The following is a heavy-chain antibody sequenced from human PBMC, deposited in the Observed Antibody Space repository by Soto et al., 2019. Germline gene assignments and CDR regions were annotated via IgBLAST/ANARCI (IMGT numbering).Heavy chain of an antibody. Sequence: QVQLQQCGAGLLKPSETLSLTCAVYGVSFSPYFWSWIRQPPGKGLEWIGEINHSGSTNYNPSLTRRATLSVDTSKNQVSLKLTSVTAADTAVYYCARLASGWQYYYFDFWGRGNPVTVSS. CDR2: INHSGST. J-gene: IGHJ2*01. CDR1: GVSFSPYF. V-gene: IGHV4-34*01. D-gene: IGHD6-19*01. CDR3: ARLASGWQYYYFDF.